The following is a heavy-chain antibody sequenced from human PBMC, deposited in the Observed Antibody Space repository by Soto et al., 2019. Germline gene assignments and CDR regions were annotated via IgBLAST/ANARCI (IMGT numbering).Heavy chain of an antibody. J-gene: IGHJ4*02. V-gene: IGHV3-23*01. D-gene: IGHD6-6*01. Sequence: EVQLLESGGGLVQPGGSLRLSCAASGFTFSSYAMSWVRQAPGKGLEWVSAISGSGGSTYYADSVKGRFTISRDNSKNTLYLQMNSLRAEDTAVYYCAKVHQSSIAAVNYFEYWGQGTLVTVSS. CDR2: ISGSGGST. CDR1: GFTFSSYA. CDR3: AKVHQSSIAAVNYFEY.